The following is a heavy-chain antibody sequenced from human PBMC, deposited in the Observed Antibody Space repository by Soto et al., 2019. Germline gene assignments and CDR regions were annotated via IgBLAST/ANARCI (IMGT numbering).Heavy chain of an antibody. CDR1: GYSFTSYW. Sequence: PGESLKISCKGSGYSFTSYWIGWVRQMPGKGLEWMGIIYPGDSDTRYSPSFQGQVTISADKSISTAYLQWSSLKASDTAMYYCARLGQQLVRDYYYGMDVWGQGTTVTVSS. D-gene: IGHD6-13*01. CDR2: IYPGDSDT. CDR3: ARLGQQLVRDYYYGMDV. V-gene: IGHV5-51*01. J-gene: IGHJ6*02.